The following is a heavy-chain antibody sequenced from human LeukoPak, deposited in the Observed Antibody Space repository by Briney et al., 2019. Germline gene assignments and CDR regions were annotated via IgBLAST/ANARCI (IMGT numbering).Heavy chain of an antibody. CDR3: ATEPVRGNWFDP. J-gene: IGHJ5*02. CDR1: GYTFTSYG. D-gene: IGHD3-16*02. Sequence: ASVNVSCKASGYTFTSYGISWVRQAPGQGREWMGWISAYSGNTNYAQKLKGRVNMTEDTSKDTVYMQLSSLRSEDTAVYYCATEPVRGNWFDPWGQGTLVTVSA. CDR2: ISAYSGNT. V-gene: IGHV1-18*01.